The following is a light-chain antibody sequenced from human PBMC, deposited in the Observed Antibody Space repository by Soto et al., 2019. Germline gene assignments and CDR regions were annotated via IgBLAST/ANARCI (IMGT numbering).Light chain of an antibody. CDR3: QQYNKWPPWT. CDR1: QSVSSY. J-gene: IGKJ1*01. Sequence: PGERATLSWRASQSVSSYLAWYQQKPGQAPGLLIYSVSTRAAGIPARFSGSGSGTEFTLTINSLQAEDFAIYYCQQYNKWPPWTFGQGTKVDIK. V-gene: IGKV3-15*01. CDR2: SVS.